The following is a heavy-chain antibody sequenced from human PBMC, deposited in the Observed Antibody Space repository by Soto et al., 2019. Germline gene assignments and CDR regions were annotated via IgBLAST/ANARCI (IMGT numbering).Heavy chain of an antibody. CDR3: ASLSRRTETNYYYYGMDV. D-gene: IGHD1-1*01. CDR2: IKSKTDGGTT. J-gene: IGHJ6*02. Sequence: GGSLRLSCAASGFTCSNAWMSWVRQAPGKGLEWVGRIKSKTDGGTTDYAAPVKGRFTISRDDSKNTLYLQMSSLRSEDTAVYYCASLSRRTETNYYYYGMDVWGQGTTVTVSS. V-gene: IGHV3-15*01. CDR1: GFTCSNAW.